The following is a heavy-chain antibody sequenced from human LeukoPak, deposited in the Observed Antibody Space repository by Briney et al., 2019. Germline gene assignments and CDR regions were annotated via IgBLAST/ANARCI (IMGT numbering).Heavy chain of an antibody. Sequence: PGGSLRLSCAASGFTFSSYWMNWARQAPGKGPEWVANIKHDGSEEYYVDSVKGRFTISKDNAKNSLYLQMNTLRVEDTAVYYCARDGGYTYGRPDYWGRGTLVIVSS. CDR2: IKHDGSEE. CDR3: ARDGGYTYGRPDY. V-gene: IGHV3-7*03. D-gene: IGHD5-18*01. J-gene: IGHJ4*02. CDR1: GFTFSSYW.